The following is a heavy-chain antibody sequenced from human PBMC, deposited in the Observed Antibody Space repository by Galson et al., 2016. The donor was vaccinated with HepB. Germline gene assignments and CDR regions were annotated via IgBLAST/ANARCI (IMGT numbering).Heavy chain of an antibody. Sequence: SLRLSCAASGFTFSSFWMNWVRQAPGKGLEWVASIKEDGNKTSYVDSVKGRFTISRDNVDNSLYLQMNSLRAEDTAVYYCARYGDEAGCNLQHWGQGTLVTVSS. CDR1: GFTFSSFW. CDR3: ARYGDEAGCNLQH. D-gene: IGHD4-17*01. J-gene: IGHJ1*01. CDR2: IKEDGNKT. V-gene: IGHV3-7*03.